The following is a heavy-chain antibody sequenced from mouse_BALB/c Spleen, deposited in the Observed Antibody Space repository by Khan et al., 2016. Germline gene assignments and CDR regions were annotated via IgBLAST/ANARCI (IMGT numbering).Heavy chain of an antibody. J-gene: IGHJ4*01. D-gene: IGHD2-1*01. CDR3: ARSGNGAMDD. V-gene: IGHV1-12*01. CDR2: IYPGSGDT. CDR1: GYTFTSYN. Sequence: QVQLQQPGAELVKPGASVKMSCKASGYTFTSYNMHWVKQTPGQGLEWIGSIYPGSGDTSYNQKFKGKATLTADKSSNTAYMQLSSLTSEDSAVYYGARSGNGAMDDGGQGTSVTVSS.